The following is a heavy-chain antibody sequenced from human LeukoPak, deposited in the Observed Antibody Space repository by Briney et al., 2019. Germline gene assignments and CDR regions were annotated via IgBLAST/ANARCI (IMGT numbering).Heavy chain of an antibody. J-gene: IGHJ4*02. CDR1: GFTFSSYW. CDR3: ARRHSAYYYDSSGNMSLYYFDY. Sequence: GGSLRLSCAASGFTFSSYWMSWVRQAPGKGLEWVANIKQDGSEKYYVDSVKGRFTISRDNAKNSLYLQMNSLRAEDTAVYYCARRHSAYYYDSSGNMSLYYFDYWGQGTLVTVSS. V-gene: IGHV3-7*01. D-gene: IGHD3-22*01. CDR2: IKQDGSEK.